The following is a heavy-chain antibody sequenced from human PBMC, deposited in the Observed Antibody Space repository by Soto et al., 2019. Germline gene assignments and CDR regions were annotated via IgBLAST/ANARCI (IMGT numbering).Heavy chain of an antibody. Sequence: XESLSLSCAASGFTFSMYCMHWVGQVPGKGPEWVSRINDDGSSANYADSVKGRFTISRDNAKNTLYLQMNDLRAEDTAVYYCTRGPRSTSTGTGAFWGQGTLVTVSS. CDR1: GFTFSMYC. CDR3: TRGPRSTSTGTGAF. J-gene: IGHJ4*02. CDR2: INDDGSSA. V-gene: IGHV3-74*01. D-gene: IGHD1-1*01.